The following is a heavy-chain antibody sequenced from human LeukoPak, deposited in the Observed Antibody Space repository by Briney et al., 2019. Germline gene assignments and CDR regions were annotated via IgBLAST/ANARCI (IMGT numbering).Heavy chain of an antibody. CDR3: ARHERMVRGVISY. CDR1: GGSISSSSYY. Sequence: SETLSLTCTVSGGSISSSSYYWSWIRQPPGKGLEWIGYIYYSGSTNYNPSLKSRVTISVDTSKNQFSLKLSSVTAADTAVYYCARHERMVRGVISYWGQGTLVTVSS. D-gene: IGHD3-10*01. CDR2: IYYSGST. J-gene: IGHJ4*02. V-gene: IGHV4-61*05.